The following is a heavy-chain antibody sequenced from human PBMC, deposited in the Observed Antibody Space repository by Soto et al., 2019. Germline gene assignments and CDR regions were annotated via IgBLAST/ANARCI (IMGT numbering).Heavy chain of an antibody. CDR2: IRSKAYGGTT. J-gene: IGHJ6*02. D-gene: IGHD3-10*01. CDR1: GFTFGDYA. CDR3: TRVIVTSGWFGDGEYYYGMDV. V-gene: IGHV3-49*05. Sequence: EVQLVESGGGLVKPGRSLRLSCTASGFTFGDYAMSRFRQAPGKGLEWVGFIRSKAYGGTTEYAASVKGRFTISRDDSKSIAYLQMNSLKTEDTAVYYCTRVIVTSGWFGDGEYYYGMDVWGQGTTVTVSS.